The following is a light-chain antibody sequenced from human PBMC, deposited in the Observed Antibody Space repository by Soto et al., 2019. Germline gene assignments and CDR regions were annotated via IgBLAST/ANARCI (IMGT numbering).Light chain of an antibody. J-gene: IGKJ5*01. CDR1: QSVRSER. CDR3: QEYTGPPPIT. V-gene: IGKV3-20*01. Sequence: EIVLTQSPDTLSLSPVERATLSCRASQSVRSERLAWYQQKRGQAPRLVIFDATFRASGIPERFRGSGSGTDFTLTITRLEPEDFAVYYCQEYTGPPPITFGRGTRLDIK. CDR2: DAT.